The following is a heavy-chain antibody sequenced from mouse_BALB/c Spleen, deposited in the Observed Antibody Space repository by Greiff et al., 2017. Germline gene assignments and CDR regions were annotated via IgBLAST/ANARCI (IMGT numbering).Heavy chain of an antibody. CDR1: GFNFKDTY. CDR3: AKSRAATTYWYFDV. D-gene: IGHD1-2*01. Sequence: EVQLQQSGAELVKPGASVKLSCTASGFNFKDTYMHWVKQRPEQGLEWIGRIDPANGNTKYDPKFQGKATITADTSSNTAYLQLSSLTSEDTAVYYCAKSRAATTYWYFDVWGAGTTVTVSS. V-gene: IGHV14-3*02. J-gene: IGHJ1*01. CDR2: IDPANGNT.